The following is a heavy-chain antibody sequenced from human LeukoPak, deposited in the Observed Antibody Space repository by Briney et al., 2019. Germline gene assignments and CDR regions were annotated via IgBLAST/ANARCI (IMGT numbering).Heavy chain of an antibody. CDR2: IYYSGST. V-gene: IGHV4-59*08. D-gene: IGHD4-17*01. CDR1: GGSIGSYY. Sequence: PSETLSLTCTVSGGSIGSYYWSWIRQPPGKGLEWIGYIYYSGSTNYNPSLKSRVTISEDTSKNQFSLKLSSVTAADTAVYYCARHGYGDYGFDPWGQGTLVTVSS. CDR3: ARHGYGDYGFDP. J-gene: IGHJ5*02.